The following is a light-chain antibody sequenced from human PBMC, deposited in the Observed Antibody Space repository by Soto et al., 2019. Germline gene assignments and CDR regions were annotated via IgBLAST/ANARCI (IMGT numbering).Light chain of an antibody. V-gene: IGKV3-20*01. Sequence: EIVLTQSPGTLSLSPGERATLSCRASQSVSSSYLAWYQQKPGQAPRLLIYGASSRATGIPDRFSGGGSGTDFTLTISRLEPEDFAVYYCQQYGNSPFTFGPGTKVDIK. J-gene: IGKJ3*01. CDR2: GAS. CDR1: QSVSSSY. CDR3: QQYGNSPFT.